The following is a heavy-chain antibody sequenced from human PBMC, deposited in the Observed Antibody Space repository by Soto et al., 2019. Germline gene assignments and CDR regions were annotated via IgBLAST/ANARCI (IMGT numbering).Heavy chain of an antibody. J-gene: IGHJ6*02. D-gene: IGHD5-18*01. V-gene: IGHV1-58*01. CDR2: IVVGSGNT. CDR1: GFTFTSSA. CDR3: AADLDTAMGFYYYYGMDV. Sequence: SVKVSCKASGFTFTSSAVQWVRQARGQRLEWIGWIVVGSGNTNYAQKFQERVTITRDMSTSTAYLELSSLRSEDTAVYYCAADLDTAMGFYYYYGMDVWGQGTTVTVSS.